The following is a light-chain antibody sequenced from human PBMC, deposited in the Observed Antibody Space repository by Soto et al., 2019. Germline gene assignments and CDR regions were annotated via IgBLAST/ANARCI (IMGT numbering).Light chain of an antibody. J-gene: IGKJ1*01. CDR1: QSVRNTY. Sequence: EIVLTQSPGTLSLSPGERATLSCRASQSVRNTYLAWYQQTHGQAPRRLIYGASNRATGIPDRFSGSGSGTDFTRTISSLEPEDFALDDCQQYGSAGTVXQGTKVDIK. CDR2: GAS. V-gene: IGKV3-20*01. CDR3: QQYGSAGT.